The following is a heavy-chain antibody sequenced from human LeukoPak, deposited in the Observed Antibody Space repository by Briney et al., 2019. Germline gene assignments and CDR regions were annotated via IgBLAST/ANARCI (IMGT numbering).Heavy chain of an antibody. Sequence: PSETLSLTCTVSGGSISSYYWSWMRQPACTGLEWIGRIYTSGSTNYNPSLKSRVTISVDKSKNQFSLKLSSVTAADTAVYYCARVYSSSRGSYYYYMDVWGKGTTVTVSS. J-gene: IGHJ6*03. CDR2: IYTSGST. CDR1: GGSISSYY. D-gene: IGHD6-13*01. V-gene: IGHV4-4*07. CDR3: ARVYSSSRGSYYYYMDV.